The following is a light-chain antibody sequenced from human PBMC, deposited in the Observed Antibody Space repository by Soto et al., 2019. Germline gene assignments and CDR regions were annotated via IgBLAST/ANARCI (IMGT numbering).Light chain of an antibody. CDR2: EVI. CDR3: SSYAGTDTYVV. V-gene: IGLV2-23*02. CDR1: SSDVGSYNL. Sequence: QSALTQPASVSGSPGQSITISCTGTSSDVGSYNLVSWYQQHPDKAPKLMIYEVIKRPSGVSSRFSGSKSGNTASLTISGLRAEDEADYYCSSYAGTDTYVVFGGGTKLTVL. J-gene: IGLJ2*01.